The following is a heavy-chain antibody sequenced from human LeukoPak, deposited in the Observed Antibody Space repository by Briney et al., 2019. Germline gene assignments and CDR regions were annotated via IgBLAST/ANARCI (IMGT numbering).Heavy chain of an antibody. CDR1: GFTYSSYW. V-gene: IGHV3-74*01. J-gene: IGHJ4*02. CDR3: VRDLIIVDTPGDDFDF. D-gene: IGHD3-22*01. Sequence: GGSLRLSCAASGFTYSSYWMHWVRQVPGKGLMWVSRITPDGGYTNYADSVKGRITISRDNAKNTLYLQMNSLRAEDTAVYYCVRDLIIVDTPGDDFDFWGQGTLVTVSS. CDR2: ITPDGGYT.